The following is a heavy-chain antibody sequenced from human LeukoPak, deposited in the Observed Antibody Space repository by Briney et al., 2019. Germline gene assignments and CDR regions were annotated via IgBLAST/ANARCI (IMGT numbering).Heavy chain of an antibody. V-gene: IGHV3-11*01. J-gene: IGHJ6*02. CDR1: GFTFSDYY. CDR3: ARVSRDIVVVVAAHYGMDV. D-gene: IGHD2-15*01. CDR2: ISSSGSTI. Sequence: GGSLRLSCAASGFTFSDYYMSWIRQAPGKGLEWVSYISSSGSTIYYADSVKGRFTISRDNAKNSLYLQMNSLRAEDTAVYYCARVSRDIVVVVAAHYGMDVWGQGTTVTVSS.